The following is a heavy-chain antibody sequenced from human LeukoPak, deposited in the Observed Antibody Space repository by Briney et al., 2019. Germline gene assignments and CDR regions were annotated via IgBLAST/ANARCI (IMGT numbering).Heavy chain of an antibody. Sequence: GASVKVSCKASGYTFTGYYMHWVRQAPGQGLEWMGIINPSGGSTSYAQKFQGRVTMTRDTSTSTVYMELSSLRSDDTAVYYCARDVSNLRIDYWGQGTLVTVSS. CDR1: GYTFTGYY. CDR3: ARDVSNLRIDY. J-gene: IGHJ4*02. D-gene: IGHD4-11*01. V-gene: IGHV1-46*01. CDR2: INPSGGST.